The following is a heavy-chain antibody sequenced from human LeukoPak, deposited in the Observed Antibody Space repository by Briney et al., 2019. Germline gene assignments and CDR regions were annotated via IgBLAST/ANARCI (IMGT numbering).Heavy chain of an antibody. Sequence: ASVKASCKASGYTFTSYYMHWVRQAPGQGLEWMGWISAYNGKTKCSQKLQDRVTMTTDTSTSTAYMELRSLRSDDTAVYYCARVRAVDDDILPGDAFDIWGQGTMVTVSS. CDR3: ARVRAVDDDILPGDAFDI. D-gene: IGHD3-9*01. V-gene: IGHV1-18*04. CDR1: GYTFTSYY. J-gene: IGHJ3*02. CDR2: ISAYNGKT.